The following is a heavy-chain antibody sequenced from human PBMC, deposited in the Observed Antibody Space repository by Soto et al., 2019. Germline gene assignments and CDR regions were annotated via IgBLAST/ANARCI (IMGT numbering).Heavy chain of an antibody. CDR1: GGSIRSSFYY. J-gene: IGHJ4*02. CDR3: ARQRTTVVTQAYFDH. V-gene: IGHV4-39*01. D-gene: IGHD2-21*02. Sequence: SGTLCLTRMVSGGSIRSSFYYWGWDRQPPGKGLEWIGSIYYSGRTYYNPSFKSRVTISIDTSKNQFSLKLSSVTATDTAVYYCARQRTTVVTQAYFDHWGQGALVTVSS. CDR2: IYYSGRT.